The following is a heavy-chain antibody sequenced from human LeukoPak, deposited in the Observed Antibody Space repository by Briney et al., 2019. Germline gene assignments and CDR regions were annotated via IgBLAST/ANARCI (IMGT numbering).Heavy chain of an antibody. J-gene: IGHJ4*02. Sequence: GGSLRLSCAASRFTFSSYAMHWVRQAPGKGLEWVAVISYDGSNKYYADSVKGRFTISRDNAKNSLYLQMNSLRAEDTAVYYCARESGVWGSYRSIDYWGQGTLVTVSS. D-gene: IGHD3-16*02. CDR3: ARESGVWGSYRSIDY. CDR2: ISYDGSNK. CDR1: RFTFSSYA. V-gene: IGHV3-30-3*01.